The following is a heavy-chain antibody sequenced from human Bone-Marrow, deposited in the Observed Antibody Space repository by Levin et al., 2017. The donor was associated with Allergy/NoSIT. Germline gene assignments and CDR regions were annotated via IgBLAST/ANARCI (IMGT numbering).Heavy chain of an antibody. CDR2: IYYSGST. J-gene: IGHJ4*02. CDR1: GGSISSSSYY. V-gene: IGHV4-39*01. D-gene: IGHD6-19*01. CDR3: ARHKKYTSGWHGEFDY. Sequence: PSETLSLTCTVSGGSISSSSYYWGWIRQPPGKGLEWIGSIYYSGSTYYNPSLKSRVTISVDTSKNQFSLKLNSVTAADTAVYYCARHKKYTSGWHGEFDYWGQGTLVTVSS.